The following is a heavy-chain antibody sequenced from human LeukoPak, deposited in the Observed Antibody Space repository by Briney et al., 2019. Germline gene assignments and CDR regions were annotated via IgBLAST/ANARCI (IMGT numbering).Heavy chain of an antibody. J-gene: IGHJ4*02. CDR2: IYYSGST. V-gene: IGHV4-59*08. CDR1: GGSISSYY. D-gene: IGHD5-24*01. Sequence: SETLSLTCTVSGGSISSYYWSWIRQPPGKGLVWIGYIYYSGSTNYHPSLKRRVTISVDTSKNQYSLKLSSMTAADTAVYYCARSGREMATSFDYWGQGTLVTVSS. CDR3: ARSGREMATSFDY.